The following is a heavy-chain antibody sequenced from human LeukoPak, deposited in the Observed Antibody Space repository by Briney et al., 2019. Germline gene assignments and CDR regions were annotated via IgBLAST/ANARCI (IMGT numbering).Heavy chain of an antibody. CDR1: GSSFTSYW. J-gene: IGHJ4*02. D-gene: IGHD5-12*01. CDR2: IYPGHSDT. Sequence: GEALQISYKGSGSSFTSYWIGWGRPMAGKGVEWMGIIYPGHSDTRYSPSFQGQVTISADKSIRNAYLQWSSLKASDTAMYYCARRTWMPYFDYWGQGTLVTVSA. CDR3: ARRTWMPYFDY. V-gene: IGHV5-51*01.